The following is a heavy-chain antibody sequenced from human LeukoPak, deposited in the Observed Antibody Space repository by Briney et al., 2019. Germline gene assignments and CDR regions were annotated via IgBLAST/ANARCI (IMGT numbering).Heavy chain of an antibody. J-gene: IGHJ4*02. D-gene: IGHD1-26*01. CDR2: ISLTGRT. CDR3: SRESGAFCPFGH. Sequence: SETLSLTCSVSGGSISTTNWWSWVRQPPGQGLEWIGEISLTGRTNYNPSLNSRVTMSIDESRNQLSLNLTSVTAADTAIYYCSRESGAFCPFGHWGQGTLVIVPS. CDR1: GGSISTTNW. V-gene: IGHV4-4*02.